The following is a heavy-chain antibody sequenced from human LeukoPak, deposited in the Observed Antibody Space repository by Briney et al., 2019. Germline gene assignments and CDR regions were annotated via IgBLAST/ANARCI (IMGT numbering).Heavy chain of an antibody. V-gene: IGHV5-51*01. D-gene: IGHD6-13*01. CDR2: IYPGDSDT. Sequence: GESLKISCKGSGYSFTSYWIGWVRQMPGKGLEWMGIIYPGDSDTRYSPSFQGQVTISADKSISTAYLQWSSLKASDTAMYYCARHEYSSSWSSGYYYYYMDVWGKGTTVTVSS. CDR1: GYSFTSYW. CDR3: ARHEYSSSWSSGYYYYYMDV. J-gene: IGHJ6*03.